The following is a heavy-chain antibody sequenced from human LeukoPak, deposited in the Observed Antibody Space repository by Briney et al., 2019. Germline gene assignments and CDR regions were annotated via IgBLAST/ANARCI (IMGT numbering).Heavy chain of an antibody. CDR3: ARGDPYGDYMDY. D-gene: IGHD4-17*01. V-gene: IGHV3-53*01. CDR2: IYSGGST. J-gene: IGHJ4*02. CDR1: GFTVSSNY. Sequence: GGSLRLSCAASGFTVSSNYMSWVRQAPGKGLEWVSVIYSGGSTYYADSVKGRFTISRDNSKNTLYLQMHSLRADGTAVYYCARGDPYGDYMDYWGQGTLVTVSS.